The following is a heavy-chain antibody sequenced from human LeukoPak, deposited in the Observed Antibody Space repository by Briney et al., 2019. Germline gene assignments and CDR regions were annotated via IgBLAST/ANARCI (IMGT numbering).Heavy chain of an antibody. J-gene: IGHJ4*02. CDR3: AIPILGYGHDY. Sequence: ASVKVSCKASGYTFTSYGISWVRQAPGQGLEWMRWISAYNGNTNYAQKFQGRVTMTRDTSISTAYMELSRLRSDDTAVYYCAIPILGYGHDYWGQGTLVTVSS. CDR2: ISAYNGNT. V-gene: IGHV1-18*01. CDR1: GYTFTSYG. D-gene: IGHD5-12*01.